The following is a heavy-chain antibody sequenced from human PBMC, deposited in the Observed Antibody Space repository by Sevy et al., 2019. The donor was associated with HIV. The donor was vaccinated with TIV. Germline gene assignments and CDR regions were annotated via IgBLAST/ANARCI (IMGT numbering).Heavy chain of an antibody. D-gene: IGHD2-15*01. Sequence: GGSLRLSCAASGITVSKAWMSWVRQSPGKGLEWVGRIRSKAGGGTTDYATIVKGKFTISRDDSRDILYLQLNSLETEDTAVYYCTTDHRRDGIVVVPFEYWGQGTLVTVSS. CDR2: IRSKAGGGTT. CDR3: TTDHRRDGIVVVPFEY. CDR1: GITVSKAW. J-gene: IGHJ4*02. V-gene: IGHV3-15*01.